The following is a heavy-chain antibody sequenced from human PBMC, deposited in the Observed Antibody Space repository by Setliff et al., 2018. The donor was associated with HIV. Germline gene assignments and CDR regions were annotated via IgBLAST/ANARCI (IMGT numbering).Heavy chain of an antibody. CDR2: ISSTGYTI. CDR3: ARVRLYSSALDY. Sequence: GGSLRLSCAASGFTFSNAWMTWVRQAPGKGPEWVSCISSTGYTIYYADSMKGRFTISRDNAKNPLYLQMNSLRPEDTAVFYCARVRLYSSALDYWGQGTLVTVSS. D-gene: IGHD3-22*01. V-gene: IGHV3-48*04. CDR1: GFTFSNAW. J-gene: IGHJ4*02.